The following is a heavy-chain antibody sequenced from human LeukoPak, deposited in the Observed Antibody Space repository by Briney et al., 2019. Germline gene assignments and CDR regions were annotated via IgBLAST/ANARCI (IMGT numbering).Heavy chain of an antibody. Sequence: QPGGSLRLSCAASGFTFSSYWMSWVRQAPGKGLEWVANIKQDGSEKYYVDSVKGRFTISRDNAKNSLYLQMNSLRAEDTAVYYCARENSSGWSYYFDYWGQGTLVTVSS. CDR2: IKQDGSEK. D-gene: IGHD6-19*01. CDR1: GFTFSSYW. J-gene: IGHJ4*02. CDR3: ARENSSGWSYYFDY. V-gene: IGHV3-7*01.